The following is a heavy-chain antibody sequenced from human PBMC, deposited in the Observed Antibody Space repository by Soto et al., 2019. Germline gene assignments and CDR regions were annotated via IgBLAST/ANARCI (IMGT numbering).Heavy chain of an antibody. D-gene: IGHD6-6*01. J-gene: IGHJ4*02. CDR1: CGSFSGYY. CDR3: ARTSRFDC. CDR2: XXXSRXX. Sequence: PXXTLSLTCAVYCGSFSGYYWSWIRQPPGKXXXXXXEXXXSRXXNYXXXXXXXVXXSVXXXKKQLYMNLSSVTAADTAVYYCARTSRFDCWGQGTLVNVSS. V-gene: IGHV4-34*01.